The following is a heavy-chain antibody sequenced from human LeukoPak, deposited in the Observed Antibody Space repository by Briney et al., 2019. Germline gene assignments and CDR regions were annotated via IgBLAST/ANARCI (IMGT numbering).Heavy chain of an antibody. V-gene: IGHV3-21*01. J-gene: IGHJ4*02. CDR2: INSQSNYI. CDR1: GCTFKSHS. CDR3: AREDLYTGYQVIDY. Sequence: GSLRHSCVASGCTFKSHSMNWVRQAPGKGLEWASSINSQSNYIFYSDSVKGRFTISRDNAKNSLYLQMNSLRVEDTALYFCAREDLYTGYQVIDYWGQGTLVTVSS. D-gene: IGHD5-12*01.